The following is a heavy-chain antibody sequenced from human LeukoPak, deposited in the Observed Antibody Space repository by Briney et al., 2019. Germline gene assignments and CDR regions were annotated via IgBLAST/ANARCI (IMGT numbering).Heavy chain of an antibody. CDR2: IYYSGST. CDR1: GASVSSAGYY. CDR3: ARDLNPIHGWYFDL. J-gene: IGHJ2*01. V-gene: IGHV4-61*08. Sequence: KSSETLSLTCSVSGASVSSAGYYWSWIRQPPGKGLEWIGYIYYSGSTNYNPSLKSRVTMSVDTSKNQFSLKLSSVTAADTAVYYCARDLNPIHGWYFDLWGRGTLVTVSS.